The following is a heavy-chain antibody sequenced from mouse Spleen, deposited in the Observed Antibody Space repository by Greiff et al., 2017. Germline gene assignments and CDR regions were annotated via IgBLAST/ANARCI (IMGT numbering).Heavy chain of an antibody. Sequence: EVKLVASGGGLVQPGGSLKLSCAASGFTFSDYGMPWVRQAPEKGLEWVAYISSGSSTIYYEDTVKGRFTFSRDNAKNTLFLQITSLGSEDTSMYYCARLASYGNSGGSAWFAYWGQGTLGTVSA. J-gene: IGHJ3*01. D-gene: IGHD2-1*01. V-gene: IGHV5-17*01. CDR3: ARLASYGNSGGSAWFAY. CDR2: ISSGSSTI. CDR1: GFTFSDYG.